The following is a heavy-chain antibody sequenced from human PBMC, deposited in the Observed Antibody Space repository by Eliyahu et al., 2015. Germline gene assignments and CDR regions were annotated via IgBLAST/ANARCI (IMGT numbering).Heavy chain of an antibody. D-gene: IGHD6-19*01. CDR1: GYTFTSYF. V-gene: IGHV1-46*01. CDR2: INPSGGST. Sequence: QVQLVQSGAEVKKPGASVKVSCKASGYTFTSYFMPWVRQAPGQGLEWMGIINPSGGSTSYAQKFQGRVTMTRDTSTSTVYMELSSLRSEDTAVYYCARDPSSGWHIFDYWGQGTLVTVSS. J-gene: IGHJ4*02. CDR3: ARDPSSGWHIFDY.